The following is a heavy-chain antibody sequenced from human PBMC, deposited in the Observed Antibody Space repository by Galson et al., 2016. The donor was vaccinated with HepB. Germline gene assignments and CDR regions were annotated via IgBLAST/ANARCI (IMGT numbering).Heavy chain of an antibody. CDR3: ARDYYGNSNCATGMDV. V-gene: IGHV3-30-3*01. Sequence: SLRLSCAASGFTFSNHVIHWVRQAPGKGLEWVAMISYDGSNKYHADSVKGRFTISRDNFKNTLYLQMDSLRHEDTAGYYCARDYYGNSNCATGMDVWGQGTTVTVAS. J-gene: IGHJ6*02. CDR1: GFTFSNHV. D-gene: IGHD2/OR15-2a*01. CDR2: ISYDGSNK.